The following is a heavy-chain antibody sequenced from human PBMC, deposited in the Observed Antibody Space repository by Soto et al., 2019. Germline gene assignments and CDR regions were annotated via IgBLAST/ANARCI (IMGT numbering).Heavy chain of an antibody. V-gene: IGHV3-30*18. CDR3: AKGDPGDFYSYYGLDV. CDR1: GFTFSSYG. Sequence: GGSLRLSCAASGFTFSSYGRHWVRQAPGKGLEWVAVISYDGSNKYYADSVKGRITISTDKSTNTLYLQMSSLRAEDTAIYYCAKGDPGDFYSYYGLDVWGQGTTVTVSS. J-gene: IGHJ6*02. D-gene: IGHD2-21*02. CDR2: ISYDGSNK.